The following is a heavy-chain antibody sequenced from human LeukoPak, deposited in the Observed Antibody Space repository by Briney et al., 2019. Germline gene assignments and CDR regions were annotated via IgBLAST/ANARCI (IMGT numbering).Heavy chain of an antibody. D-gene: IGHD5-12*01. J-gene: IGHJ4*02. Sequence: GGSLRLSCAASGFTFSSYAMSWVRQAPGKGLEWVSVISGSGGDTDYADSVKGGFTISRDNSKNTLYLQMNSLRAEDTAIYYCAKSRVGYDYWGQGTLVTVSS. V-gene: IGHV3-23*01. CDR1: GFTFSSYA. CDR3: AKSRVGYDY. CDR2: ISGSGGDT.